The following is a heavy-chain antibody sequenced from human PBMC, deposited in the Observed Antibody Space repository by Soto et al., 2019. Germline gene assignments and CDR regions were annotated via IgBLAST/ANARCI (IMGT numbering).Heavy chain of an antibody. CDR2: ISESSSNT. J-gene: IGHJ5*01. CDR3: AKKPNGFDS. CDR1: GLTFSRHA. Sequence: EVQLLESGGGLVQSGGSLRLSCAASGLTFSRHAMAWVRQAPGKGLEWLSSISESSSNTYYADSVKGRFTISKDNSKNMLYLQMNSLRDEDTAVYYCAKKPNGFDSWGQGTLVTVSS. V-gene: IGHV3-23*01.